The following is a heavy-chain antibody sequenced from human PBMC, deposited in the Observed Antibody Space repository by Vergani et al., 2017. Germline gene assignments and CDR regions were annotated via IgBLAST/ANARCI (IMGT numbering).Heavy chain of an antibody. J-gene: IGHJ3*02. D-gene: IGHD6-6*01. CDR1: GFSFSSYS. V-gene: IGHV3-21*02. Sequence: EVQLVESGGGLVKPGGSLRLSCAASGFSFSSYSMNWVRQAPGKGLEWVASISGSSSYVFYRDSVEGRFTITRDNAKKSVYLQMNSLRAEDTAVYYCAREDSSSWVLDAFDIWGQGTMVTVSS. CDR2: ISGSSSYV. CDR3: AREDSSSWVLDAFDI.